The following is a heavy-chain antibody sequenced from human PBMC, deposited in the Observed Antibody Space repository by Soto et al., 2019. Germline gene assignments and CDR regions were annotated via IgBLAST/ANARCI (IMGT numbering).Heavy chain of an antibody. V-gene: IGHV6-1*01. CDR3: ARGHDGYVDN. D-gene: IGHD3-16*01. CDR1: GDSVSSNSVA. CDR2: TYYRSKWYK. J-gene: IGHJ4*02. Sequence: QTLSLTCAISGDSVSSNSVAWNWIRQSPSRGLEWLGRTYYRSKWYKGYAVSVKSRITINPDTSKNQFSLQLNSVTPEDTAVYYCARGHDGYVDNWGQGTLVTVSS.